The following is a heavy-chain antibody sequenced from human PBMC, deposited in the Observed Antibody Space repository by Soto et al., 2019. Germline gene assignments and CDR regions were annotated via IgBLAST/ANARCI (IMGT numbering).Heavy chain of an antibody. V-gene: IGHV3-30*18. CDR2: ISYDGSNK. Sequence: GLYMIVASAASEFTFRSSGMRWVRKTPGEGLEWVAVISYDGSNKYYADSVKGRFTISRDNSQNTLYLQMNSLRAEDTAVYYCAKPPKVVPAAIIIYFDYWGQGPLVTVSS. CDR3: AKPPKVVPAAIIIYFDY. D-gene: IGHD2-2*01. CDR1: EFTFRSSG. J-gene: IGHJ4*02.